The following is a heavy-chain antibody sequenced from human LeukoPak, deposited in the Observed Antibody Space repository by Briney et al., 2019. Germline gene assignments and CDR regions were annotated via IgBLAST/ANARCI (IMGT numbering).Heavy chain of an antibody. CDR3: ARRYSYSSPGDY. CDR1: GYSFTNYW. V-gene: IGHV5-51*01. J-gene: IGHJ4*02. D-gene: IGHD5-12*01. CDR2: IYPGDPDT. Sequence: GESLKISCKGSGYSFTNYWIGWVRQMPGKGLEWMGIIYPGDPDTRYSPSFQGQVTISTDKSISTAYLQWSSLKASDTAIYYCARRYSYSSPGDYWGQGTLVTVSS.